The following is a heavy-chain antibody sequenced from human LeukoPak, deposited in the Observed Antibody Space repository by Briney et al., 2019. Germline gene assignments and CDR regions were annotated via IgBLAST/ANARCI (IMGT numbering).Heavy chain of an antibody. CDR3: ARGTVGAITIDY. D-gene: IGHD1-26*01. V-gene: IGHV4-38-2*02. J-gene: IGHJ4*02. CDR1: GYSISSGYY. CDR2: IYHSGST. Sequence: PSETLSLTCTVSGYSISSGYYWGWIRQPPGKGLEWIGSIYHSGSTYYNPSLKSRVTISVDTSKNQFSLKLSSVTAADTAVYYCARGTVGAITIDYWGQGTLVTVSS.